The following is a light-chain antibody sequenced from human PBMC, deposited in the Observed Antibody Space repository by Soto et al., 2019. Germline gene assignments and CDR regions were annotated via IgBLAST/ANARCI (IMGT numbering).Light chain of an antibody. Sequence: DIQMTQSTSTLSASVGDTVTIACRASQTISGWLAWYQQRPGKAPNLLIFDASTLESGVPSRFSGSGSGTTFTLTISSLQSDDFATYYCLQYNGYYRTFGQGTKV. CDR1: QTISGW. J-gene: IGKJ1*01. CDR2: DAS. CDR3: LQYNGYYRT. V-gene: IGKV1-5*01.